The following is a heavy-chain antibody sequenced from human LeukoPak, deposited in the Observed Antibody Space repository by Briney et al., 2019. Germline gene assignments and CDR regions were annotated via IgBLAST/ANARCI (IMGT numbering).Heavy chain of an antibody. CDR3: ARFAVEYSSSRYYYYYYMDV. V-gene: IGHV6-1*01. Sequence: SQTLSLTCAISGDSVSSNSAAWNWIRQSPSRGLEWLGRTYYRSKWYNDYAVSVKSRITINPDTSKNQFSLQLNSVTPEDTAVYYCARFAVEYSSSRYYYYYYMDVWGKGTTVTVSS. J-gene: IGHJ6*03. CDR1: GDSVSSNSAA. CDR2: TYYRSKWYN. D-gene: IGHD6-6*01.